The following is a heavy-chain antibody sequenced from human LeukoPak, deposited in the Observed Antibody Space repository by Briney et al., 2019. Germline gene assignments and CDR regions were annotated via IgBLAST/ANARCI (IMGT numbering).Heavy chain of an antibody. Sequence: ASVKVSCTDTGYTFSGYYIHWVRQAPGQGLEWMGWINPYSGDTDYARKFQGRVTMTRDTAISTAYMELSRLRSDDTAVYYCARDGEVLRFLQWSNPVDYWGQGTLVTVSS. J-gene: IGHJ4*02. D-gene: IGHD3-3*01. CDR1: GYTFSGYY. V-gene: IGHV1-2*02. CDR2: INPYSGDT. CDR3: ARDGEVLRFLQWSNPVDY.